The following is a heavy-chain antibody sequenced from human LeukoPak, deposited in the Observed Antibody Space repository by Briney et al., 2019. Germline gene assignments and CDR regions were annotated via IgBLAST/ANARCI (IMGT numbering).Heavy chain of an antibody. CDR3: ARLYGYYLDY. CDR2: IYPADSDT. CDR1: GYSFANNW. D-gene: IGHD4-17*01. Sequence: GESLKISCKGSGYSFANNWIGWVRQMPGKGLEWLGIIYPADSDTRYSPSFQGQVTISADKSINTAFLQWSSLKASDTAMYYCARLYGYYLDYWGQGTLVTVSS. V-gene: IGHV5-51*01. J-gene: IGHJ4*02.